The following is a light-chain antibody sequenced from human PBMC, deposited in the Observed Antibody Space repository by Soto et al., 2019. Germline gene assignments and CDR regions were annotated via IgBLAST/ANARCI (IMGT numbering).Light chain of an antibody. CDR3: GTWDNSLGAVV. J-gene: IGLJ2*01. CDR2: DNN. V-gene: IGLV1-51*01. CDR1: SSNIGNNY. Sequence: QSVLTQPPSVSAAPGQKVTISCSGSSSNIGNNYVSWYQQLPKTAPKLLIYDNNERPSGIPDRFSGSKSGTSATLGITGLQTGDEADYYCGTWDNSLGAVVFGGGTQLTVL.